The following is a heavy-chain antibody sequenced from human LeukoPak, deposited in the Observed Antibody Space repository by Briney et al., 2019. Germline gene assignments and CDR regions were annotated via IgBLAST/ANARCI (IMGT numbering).Heavy chain of an antibody. Sequence: ASVKVSCMASGFTFSDHYMHWLRQAPGQGLEWMGWIKPDSGATNYAQKFQGRFTVSRDVSISTLYMELSSLTSDHTAMYYCARDHDYGPDYWCQGTLVAVSA. CDR3: ARDHDYGPDY. V-gene: IGHV1-2*02. CDR2: IKPDSGAT. CDR1: GFTFSDHY. D-gene: IGHD4/OR15-4a*01. J-gene: IGHJ4*02.